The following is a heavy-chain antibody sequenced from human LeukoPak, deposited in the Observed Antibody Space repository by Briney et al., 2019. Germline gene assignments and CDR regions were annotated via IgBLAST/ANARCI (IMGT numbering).Heavy chain of an antibody. D-gene: IGHD5-12*01. Sequence: PSETLSLTCAVSGASITSDSSYWAWIRLPPGKGLEWIGSIRYSGSTYYNPSLKSRITMSADTSKNQVSLKLSSVTAADTAVYYCASTLIVATSLYYYYGMDVWGQGTTVTVSS. CDR3: ASTLIVATSLYYYYGMDV. CDR2: IRYSGST. V-gene: IGHV4-39*07. CDR1: GASITSDSSY. J-gene: IGHJ6*02.